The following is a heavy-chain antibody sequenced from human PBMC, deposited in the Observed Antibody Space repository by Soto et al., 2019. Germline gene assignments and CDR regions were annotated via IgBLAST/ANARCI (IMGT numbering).Heavy chain of an antibody. CDR2: IIDSGAST. Sequence: EVQLLESGGGLVQPGGSLRLSCAASGFTFSSCAMGWVRQAPGKGLEWVSDIIDSGASTYYADSVKGRFTISRDNYKSTRYLQMNSLRAEDTAVYYCAKGRSYYYYCGVDVWGQGTTGTVSS. V-gene: IGHV3-23*01. J-gene: IGHJ6*02. CDR1: GFTFSSCA. CDR3: AKGRSYYYYCGVDV.